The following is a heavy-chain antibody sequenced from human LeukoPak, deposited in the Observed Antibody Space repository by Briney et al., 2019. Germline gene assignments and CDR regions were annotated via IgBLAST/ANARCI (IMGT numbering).Heavy chain of an antibody. J-gene: IGHJ4*02. CDR3: ARHNYDYYFDY. V-gene: IGHV4-38-2*01. CDR1: GYSISSGYY. D-gene: IGHD3-3*01. Sequence: SETPSLTCAVSGYSISSGYYWGWIRQPPGKGLEWIGSIYHSGSTYYNPSLKSRLTISVDTSKNQFSLKLSSVTAADAAVYYCARHNYDYYFDYWGQGTLVTVSS. CDR2: IYHSGST.